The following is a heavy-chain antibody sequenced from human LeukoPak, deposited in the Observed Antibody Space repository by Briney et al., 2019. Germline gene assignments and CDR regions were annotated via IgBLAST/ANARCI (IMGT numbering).Heavy chain of an antibody. CDR3: ARDRSEVWSGYSIDY. CDR1: GFTFSSYA. Sequence: PGGSLRLSCAASGFTFSSYAMSWVRQAPGKGLEWVSAISGSGGSTYYADSVKGRFTISRDNAKNSLYLQMNSLRAEDTAVYYCARDRSEVWSGYSIDYWGQGTLVTVSS. D-gene: IGHD3-3*01. CDR2: ISGSGGST. J-gene: IGHJ4*02. V-gene: IGHV3-23*01.